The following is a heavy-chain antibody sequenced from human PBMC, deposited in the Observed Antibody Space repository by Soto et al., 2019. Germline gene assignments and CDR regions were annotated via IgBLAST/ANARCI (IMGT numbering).Heavy chain of an antibody. V-gene: IGHV3-33*01. CDR2: IWYDGSNK. CDR1: GFTFSSYG. Sequence: QVQLVESGGGVVQPGRSLRLSCAASGFTFSSYGMHWVRQAPGKGLEWVAVIWYDGSNKYYADSVKGRFTISGDNSKNTLYLQMNSLRAEDTAVYYCARYGCSGGSCYSVGYWGQGTLVTVSS. J-gene: IGHJ4*02. CDR3: ARYGCSGGSCYSVGY. D-gene: IGHD2-15*01.